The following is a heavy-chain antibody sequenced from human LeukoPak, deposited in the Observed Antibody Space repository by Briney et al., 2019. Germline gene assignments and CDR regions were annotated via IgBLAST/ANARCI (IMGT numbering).Heavy chain of an antibody. J-gene: IGHJ6*02. CDR1: GGSISSGGYY. D-gene: IGHD2-15*01. CDR3: ARDGGPGAYGMDV. V-gene: IGHV4-31*03. Sequence: SETLSLTCTVSGGSISSGGYYWRWIRQHPGKGLEWIGYIYYSGSTYYNPSLKSRVTISVDTSKNQFSLKLSSVTAADTAVYYCARDGGPGAYGMDVWGQGTTVTVSS. CDR2: IYYSGST.